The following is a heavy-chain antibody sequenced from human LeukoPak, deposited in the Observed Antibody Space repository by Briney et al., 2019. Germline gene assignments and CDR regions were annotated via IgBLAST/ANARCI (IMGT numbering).Heavy chain of an antibody. CDR2: IYYRGST. CDR3: ARGGQLVADY. V-gene: IGHV4-59*01. D-gene: IGHD6-13*01. CDR1: GGSISSYY. Sequence: SETLSLTCTVSGGSISSYYWSWIRQPPGKGLEWIGYIYYRGSTNYNPSLKSRVTISVDTSKNQFSLKLRSVTAADTAVCYCARGGQLVADYWGQGTLVTVSS. J-gene: IGHJ4*02.